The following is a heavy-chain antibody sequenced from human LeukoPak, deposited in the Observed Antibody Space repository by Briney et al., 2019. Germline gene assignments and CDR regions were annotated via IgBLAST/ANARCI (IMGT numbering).Heavy chain of an antibody. Sequence: GESLKISCKGSGYSFTSYWIGWVRQMPGKGLEWMGIIYPGDSDTRYSPSFQGQVTISADKSISTAYLQWSSLKASDTAMYYCARHGSIAAVADDAFDIWGQGTMVTVSS. V-gene: IGHV5-51*01. D-gene: IGHD6-13*01. J-gene: IGHJ3*02. CDR3: ARHGSIAAVADDAFDI. CDR2: IYPGDSDT. CDR1: GYSFTSYW.